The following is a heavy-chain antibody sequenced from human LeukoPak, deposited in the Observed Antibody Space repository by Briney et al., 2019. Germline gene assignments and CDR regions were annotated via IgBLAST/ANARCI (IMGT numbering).Heavy chain of an antibody. CDR3: ATDFYRGRQFDY. CDR1: GYTFTGYY. Sequence: ASVKVSCKASGYTFTGYYMNWVRQAPGKGLEWMGGFDPEDVETIYAQKFQGRVTMTEDTSTATAYMDLSSLRPDDTAVYYCATDFYRGRQFDYWGQGTLVTVSS. J-gene: IGHJ4*02. V-gene: IGHV1-24*01. D-gene: IGHD2/OR15-2a*01. CDR2: FDPEDVET.